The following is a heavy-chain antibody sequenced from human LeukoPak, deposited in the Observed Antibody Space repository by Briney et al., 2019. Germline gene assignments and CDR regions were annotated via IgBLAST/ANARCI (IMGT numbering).Heavy chain of an antibody. CDR2: ISYDGSNK. D-gene: IGHD5-12*01. CDR1: GFTFSSYA. CDR3: AREDVDRPDY. J-gene: IGHJ4*02. V-gene: IGHV3-30-3*01. Sequence: GGSLRLSCAASGFTFSSYAMHWVRQAPGKGLEWVAVISYDGSNKYYADSVKGRFTISRDNSKNTLYLQMNSLRAEDTAVYYCAREDVDRPDYWGQGILVTVSS.